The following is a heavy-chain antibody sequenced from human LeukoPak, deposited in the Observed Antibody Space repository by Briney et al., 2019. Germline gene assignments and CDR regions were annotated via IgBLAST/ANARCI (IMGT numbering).Heavy chain of an antibody. D-gene: IGHD4-23*01. J-gene: IGHJ4*02. CDR1: GFTFSSYA. V-gene: IGHV3-23*01. CDR2: ISGSGGST. CDR3: AKGRELDYGGNCDYFDY. Sequence: HTGGSLRLSCAASGFTFSSYAMSWVRQAPGKGLEWVSAISGSGGSTYYADSGEGRLTISRDNSKNTLYLQMNSLRAEDTAVYYCAKGRELDYGGNCDYFDYWGQGTLVTVSS.